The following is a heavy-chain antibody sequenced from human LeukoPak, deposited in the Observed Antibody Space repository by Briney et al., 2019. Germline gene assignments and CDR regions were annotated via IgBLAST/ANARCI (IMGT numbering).Heavy chain of an antibody. CDR3: ARARGDYVWGSYRSKAAFDI. CDR2: INHSGST. J-gene: IGHJ3*02. V-gene: IGHV4-34*01. D-gene: IGHD3-16*02. CDR1: GGSFSGYF. Sequence: SETLSLTCAVYGGSFSGYFWSWIRQPPGKGLEWTGEINHSGSTNYNPFLRSRVPISVDTSKNQFSLKLSSVTAADTAVYYCARARGDYVWGSYRSKAAFDIWGQGTMVTVSS.